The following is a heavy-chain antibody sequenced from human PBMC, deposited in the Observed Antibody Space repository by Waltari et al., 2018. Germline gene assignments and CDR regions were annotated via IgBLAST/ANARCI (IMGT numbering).Heavy chain of an antibody. D-gene: IGHD6-6*01. Sequence: EVQLVESGGGLVQPGGSLRLSCAASGFIFSSYWMHWVRQAPGKGLVLVSLLNDDGSGTTYADYVKSRFSITRENAKNTLYLQMNSLRAEDTAVYYCAREYSNSRYFDYWGPGTLVTVSS. J-gene: IGHJ4*02. CDR3: AREYSNSRYFDY. CDR1: GFIFSSYW. CDR2: LNDDGSGT. V-gene: IGHV3-74*01.